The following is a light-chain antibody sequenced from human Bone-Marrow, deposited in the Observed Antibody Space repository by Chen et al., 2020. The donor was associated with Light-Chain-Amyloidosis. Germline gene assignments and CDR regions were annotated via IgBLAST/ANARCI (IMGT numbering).Light chain of an antibody. CDR2: DDS. Sequence: SNVLTPPYSVSGAPGQTAQIACGGNNIGSTSVHWYQQTPGQAPLLVVYDDSDRPSGIPERLSGSNAGNTATLTISRVEAGDEADYYCQVWDRSSDRPVFGGGTKLTVL. J-gene: IGLJ3*02. CDR3: QVWDRSSDRPV. CDR1: NIGSTS. V-gene: IGLV3-21*02.